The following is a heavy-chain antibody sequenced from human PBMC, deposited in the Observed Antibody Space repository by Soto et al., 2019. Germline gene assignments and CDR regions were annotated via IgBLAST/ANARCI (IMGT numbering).Heavy chain of an antibody. Sequence: EVQLLDSGGGLVQPGGSLRLSCAASGFTFSSYAMSWVRQAPGKGLEWVSAISGSGGSTYYADSVKGRFTISRDNSKNTLYLQMNSLRAEDAAVYYCAKDVGSRPVAYCFDYWGQGTLVTVSS. CDR2: ISGSGGST. J-gene: IGHJ4*02. D-gene: IGHD1-26*01. CDR1: GFTFSSYA. CDR3: AKDVGSRPVAYCFDY. V-gene: IGHV3-23*01.